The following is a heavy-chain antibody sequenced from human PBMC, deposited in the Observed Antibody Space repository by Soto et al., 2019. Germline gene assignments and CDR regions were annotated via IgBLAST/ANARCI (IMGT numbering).Heavy chain of an antibody. CDR2: IVVGSGNT. D-gene: IGHD3-3*01. Sequence: SVKVSCKASGFTFTSSAVQWVRQARGQRLEWIGWIVVGSGNTNYAQKFQERVTITRDMSTSTAYMELSSLRSEDTAVYYCARGFAPKESYDYWGQGTLVTVSS. CDR1: GFTFTSSA. CDR3: ARGFAPKESYDY. V-gene: IGHV1-58*01. J-gene: IGHJ4*02.